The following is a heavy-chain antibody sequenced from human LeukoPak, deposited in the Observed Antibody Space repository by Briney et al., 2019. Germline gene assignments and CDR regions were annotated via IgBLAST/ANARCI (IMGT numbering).Heavy chain of an antibody. CDR1: GYSISSGYY. D-gene: IGHD2-15*01. CDR3: ARRNIVVDDAFDI. Sequence: SETLSLTCAVSGYSISSGYYWGWIRQPPGKGLEWIGSIYHSGSTYYNPSLKSRVTISVDTSKNQFSLKLGSVTAADTAVYYCARRNIVVDDAFDIWGQGTMVTVSS. J-gene: IGHJ3*02. V-gene: IGHV4-38-2*01. CDR2: IYHSGST.